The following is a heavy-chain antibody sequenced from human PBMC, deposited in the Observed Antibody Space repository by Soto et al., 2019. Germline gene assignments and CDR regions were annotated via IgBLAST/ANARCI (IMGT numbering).Heavy chain of an antibody. CDR3: AREGINNYNEYYFDS. Sequence: PGGSLRLSGAASIFTFSSYSMNWVRQAPGKGLEWVSSISGSGDYTHYADFLRGRFTISRDNAKTSLYLQMNSLRAEDTAVYYCAREGINNYNEYYFDSWGQGTVVPVS. J-gene: IGHJ4*02. CDR1: IFTFSSYS. V-gene: IGHV3-21*01. D-gene: IGHD4-4*01. CDR2: ISGSGDYT.